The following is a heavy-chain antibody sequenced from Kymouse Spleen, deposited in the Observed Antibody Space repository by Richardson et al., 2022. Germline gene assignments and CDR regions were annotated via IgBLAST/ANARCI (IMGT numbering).Heavy chain of an antibody. Sequence: QVQLQQWGAGLLKPSETLSLTCAVYGGSFSGYYWSWIRQPPGKGLEWIGEINHSGSTNYNPSLKSRVTISVDTSKNQFSLKLSSVTAADTAVYYCAREDNWKENYYYYGMDVWGQGTTVTVSS. CDR2: INHSGST. V-gene: IGHV4-34*01. CDR3: AREDNWKENYYYYGMDV. CDR1: GGSFSGYY. J-gene: IGHJ6*02. D-gene: IGHD1-20*01,IGHD1-7*01.